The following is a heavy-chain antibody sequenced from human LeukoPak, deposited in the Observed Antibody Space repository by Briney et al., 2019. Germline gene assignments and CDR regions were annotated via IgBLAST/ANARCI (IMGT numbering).Heavy chain of an antibody. V-gene: IGHV4-4*07. CDR1: GASMNGSF. J-gene: IGHJ4*02. Sequence: NPSETLSLTCSVSGASMNGSFWSWIRQPAGKGLEWLGRISTSGSTLYNPSLKSRVTVSVDTSKNQFSLRLNSVTAADTAVYYCARMYCTSTTCYLDFWGQGTPVTVSS. D-gene: IGHD2-2*01. CDR2: ISTSGST. CDR3: ARMYCTSTTCYLDF.